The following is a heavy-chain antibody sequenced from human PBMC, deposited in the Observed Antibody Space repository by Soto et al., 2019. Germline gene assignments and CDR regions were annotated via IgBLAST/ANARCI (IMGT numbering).Heavy chain of an antibody. CDR2: IYPGDSDT. CDR3: ARHGRYCSGGTCYSMYCFDY. Sequence: GESLRISCKGSGYSFTDYWIGWVRQMPGKGLEWMGIIYPGDSDTRYSPSFQGQVTISADKSINTAYLQWSSLKASGTAMYYCARHGRYCSGGTCYSMYCFDYWGQGTLVTVSS. J-gene: IGHJ4*02. D-gene: IGHD2-15*01. CDR1: GYSFTDYW. V-gene: IGHV5-51*01.